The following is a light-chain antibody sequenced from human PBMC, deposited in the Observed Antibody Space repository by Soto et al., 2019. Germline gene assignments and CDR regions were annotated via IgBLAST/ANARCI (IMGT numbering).Light chain of an antibody. V-gene: IGKV4-1*01. CDR2: GAS. J-gene: IGKJ4*01. Sequence: IVLMQSSDAPASSLEERDTINCSASQRVLYSPNNKRDLGWYQQKPGQPPKLLIYGASTRESGVPDRFFGSGSGTDFTLTISSLQAEDGAGYYCQQYDSPPLTFGGGTKVDI. CDR3: QQYDSPPLT. CDR1: QRVLYSPNNKRD.